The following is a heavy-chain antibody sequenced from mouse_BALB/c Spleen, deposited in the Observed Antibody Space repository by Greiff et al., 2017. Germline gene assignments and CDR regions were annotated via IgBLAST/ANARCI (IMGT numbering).Heavy chain of an antibody. D-gene: IGHD2-3*01. CDR3: TIYDGYPYYAMDY. Sequence: VQLQQSGTVLARPGASVKMSCKASGYTFTSYWMHWVKQRPGQGLEWIGAIYPGNSDTSYNQKFKDKAKLTAVTSTSTAYMELSSLTNEDSAVYYCTIYDGYPYYAMDYWGQGTSVTVSS. CDR2: IYPGNSDT. CDR1: GYTFTSYW. J-gene: IGHJ4*01. V-gene: IGHV1-5*01.